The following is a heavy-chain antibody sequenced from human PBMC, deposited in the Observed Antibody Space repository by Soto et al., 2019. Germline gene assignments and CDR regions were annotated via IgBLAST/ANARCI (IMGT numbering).Heavy chain of an antibody. D-gene: IGHD2-15*01. J-gene: IGHJ5*01. CDR1: GYTFTHYG. Sequence: QLVQSGAEVKMSGASVKVSCKASGYTFTHYGITWVRQAPGQGLEWMGWIGPDSGDTNYAQSFQGRITMTPDTSTSTVYMELRSLRADDTAVYYCARGGLRSTLDSWGQGTLVTVSS. V-gene: IGHV1-18*01. CDR3: ARGGLRSTLDS. CDR2: IGPDSGDT.